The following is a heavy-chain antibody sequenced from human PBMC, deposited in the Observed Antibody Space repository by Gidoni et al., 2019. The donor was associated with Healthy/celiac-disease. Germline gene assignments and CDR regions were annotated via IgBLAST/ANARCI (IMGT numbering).Heavy chain of an antibody. J-gene: IGHJ4*02. CDR1: GFPFSSYE. D-gene: IGHD3-3*01. CDR2: ISSSGSTI. CDR3: ARGGSSTYYDFWSGYYIGWTLHY. V-gene: IGHV3-48*03. Sequence: EVQLVESGGGLVQPGGSLRLSCAASGFPFSSYEMNWVRQAPGKGLAWVSYISSSGSTIYYADSVKGRFTISRDNAKNSLYLQMNSLRAEDTAVYYCARGGSSTYYDFWSGYYIGWTLHYWGQGTLVTVSS.